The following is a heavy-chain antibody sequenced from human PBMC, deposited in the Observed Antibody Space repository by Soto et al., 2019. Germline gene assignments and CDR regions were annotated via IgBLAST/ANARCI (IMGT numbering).Heavy chain of an antibody. J-gene: IGHJ4*02. CDR3: AREFVEWLRLDYFDY. Sequence: PGGSLRLSCAASGFTFSSYSMNWVRPAPGKGLEWVSYISSSSSTIYYADSVKGRFTISRDNAKNSLYLQMNSLRAEDTAVYYCAREFVEWLRLDYFDYWGQGTLVTVSS. CDR2: ISSSSSTI. CDR1: GFTFSSYS. D-gene: IGHD5-12*01. V-gene: IGHV3-48*01.